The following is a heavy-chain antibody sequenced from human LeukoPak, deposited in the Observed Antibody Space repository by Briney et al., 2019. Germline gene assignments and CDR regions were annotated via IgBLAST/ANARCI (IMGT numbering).Heavy chain of an antibody. Sequence: SVKVSCTASGGTFSSYAISWVRQAPGQGLEWMGGIIPIFGTANYAQKFQGRVTITADESTSTAYMELSSLRSEDTAVYYCASSTTSVPLFSHWGQGTLVTVSS. J-gene: IGHJ4*02. CDR1: GGTFSSYA. V-gene: IGHV1-69*13. CDR2: IIPIFGTA. CDR3: ASSTTSVPLFSH. D-gene: IGHD1-1*01.